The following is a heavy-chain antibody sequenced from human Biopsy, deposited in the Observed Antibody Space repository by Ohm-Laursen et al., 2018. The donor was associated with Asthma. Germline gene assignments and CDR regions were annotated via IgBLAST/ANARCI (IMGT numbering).Heavy chain of an antibody. CDR3: ASRGGDFWSGYYMDY. V-gene: IGHV3-30*03. CDR2: ISFDGRYE. CDR1: GFSFGSFG. D-gene: IGHD3-3*01. J-gene: IGHJ4*02. Sequence: SSLRLSCSASGFSFGSFGMHWVRQVPGKGPEWVALISFDGRYEYYADSVKGRFTISRDNPMKRLYLQMSSLTAEDTAVYYCASRGGDFWSGYYMDYWGQGTLVTVPS.